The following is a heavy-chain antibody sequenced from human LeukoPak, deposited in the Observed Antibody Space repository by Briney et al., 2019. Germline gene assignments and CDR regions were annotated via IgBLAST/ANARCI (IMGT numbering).Heavy chain of an antibody. CDR2: ISWNSGSI. CDR1: GFTFDDYA. Sequence: GRSLRLSCAASGFTFDDYAMPWVRQAPGKGLEWVSGISWNSGSIGYADSVKGRFTISRDNAKNSLYLQMNSLRAEDTALYYCATLGEYSSSSFLRYYYGMDVWGQGTTVTVSS. D-gene: IGHD6-6*01. CDR3: ATLGEYSSSSFLRYYYGMDV. J-gene: IGHJ6*02. V-gene: IGHV3-9*01.